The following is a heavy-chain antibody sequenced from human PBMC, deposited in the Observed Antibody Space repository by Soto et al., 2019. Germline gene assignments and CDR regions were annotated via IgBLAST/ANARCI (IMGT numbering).Heavy chain of an antibody. CDR1: GFTFSSYS. CDR3: AKDRDYIWGSYRPTPDY. D-gene: IGHD3-16*02. V-gene: IGHV3-48*04. CDR2: ISSSSSSTI. J-gene: IGHJ4*02. Sequence: GGSLRLSCAASGFTFSSYSMNWVRQAPGKGLEWVSYISSSSSSTIYYADSVKGRFTISRDNAKNSLYLQMNSLRAEDTAVYYCAKDRDYIWGSYRPTPDYWGQGTLVTVSS.